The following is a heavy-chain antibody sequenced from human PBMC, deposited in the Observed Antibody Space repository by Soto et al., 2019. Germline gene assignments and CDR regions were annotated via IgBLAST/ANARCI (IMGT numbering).Heavy chain of an antibody. Sequence: QITLKESGPPLVKPTQTLTLTCTFSGFSLSTSGVGVGWIRQPPGKALEWLALIYWDDDKRYSPSLKSRLTITKDTSKNQVVLTMTNMDPVDTATYYCAHYSYGDYEGNWFDPWGQGTLVTVSS. J-gene: IGHJ5*02. CDR2: IYWDDDK. CDR3: AHYSYGDYEGNWFDP. D-gene: IGHD4-17*01. CDR1: GFSLSTSGVG. V-gene: IGHV2-5*02.